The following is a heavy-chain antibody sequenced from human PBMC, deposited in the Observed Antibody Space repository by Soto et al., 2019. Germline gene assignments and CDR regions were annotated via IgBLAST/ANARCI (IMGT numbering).Heavy chain of an antibody. CDR1: GFTFTSSA. V-gene: IGHV1-58*01. D-gene: IGHD3-9*01. J-gene: IGHJ6*02. CDR3: AADPYYDILTGYSPGMDV. CDR2: IVVGSGNT. Sequence: ASVKVSCKASGFTFTSSAVQWVRQARGQRLEWIGWIVVGSGNTNYAQKFQERVTITRDMSTSTAYMELSSLRSEDTAVYYCAADPYYDILTGYSPGMDVWGQGTTVTVSS.